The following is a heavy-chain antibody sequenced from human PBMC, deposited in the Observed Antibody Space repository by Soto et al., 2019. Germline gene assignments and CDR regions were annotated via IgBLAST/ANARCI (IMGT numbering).Heavy chain of an antibody. CDR3: ARGRLYCSSTSCFWKYYYYYGMDV. D-gene: IGHD2-2*01. Sequence: SETLSLTCAVYGGSFSGYYWSWIRQPPGQGLEWIGEINHSGSTNYNPSLKSRVTISVDTSKNQFSLKLSSVTAADTAVYYCARGRLYCSSTSCFWKYYYYYGMDVWGQGTTVT. J-gene: IGHJ6*02. CDR2: INHSGST. V-gene: IGHV4-34*01. CDR1: GGSFSGYY.